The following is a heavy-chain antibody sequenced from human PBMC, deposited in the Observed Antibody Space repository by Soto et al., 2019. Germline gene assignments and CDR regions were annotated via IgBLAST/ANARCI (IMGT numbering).Heavy chain of an antibody. CDR3: ARENPGAGYAFDI. Sequence: QVHLVESGGGVVQPGRSLRLSCAASGFTFSTYTMHWVRQAPGKGLEWVAVISNDGTNKYYADSVKGRFTISRDNSKNTRYLQMNSLRADDTALYYCARENPGAGYAFDIWGQMTTVTVSS. V-gene: IGHV3-30-3*01. CDR1: GFTFSTYT. CDR2: ISNDGTNK. D-gene: IGHD6-19*01. J-gene: IGHJ3*02.